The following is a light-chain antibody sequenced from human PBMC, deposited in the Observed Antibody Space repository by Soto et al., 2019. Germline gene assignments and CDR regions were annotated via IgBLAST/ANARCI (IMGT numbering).Light chain of an antibody. CDR3: QQSFSTPCT. Sequence: DIQMTQSPSSLSASVGDRVTITCRASQRISTYLNWYQLKSGKAPKLLIFAASTLQSGVPSRFSGSGSGTDFTLTISSLQPEDFATYYCQQSFSTPCTFGQVTKLEIE. V-gene: IGKV1-39*01. CDR1: QRISTY. J-gene: IGKJ2*01. CDR2: AAS.